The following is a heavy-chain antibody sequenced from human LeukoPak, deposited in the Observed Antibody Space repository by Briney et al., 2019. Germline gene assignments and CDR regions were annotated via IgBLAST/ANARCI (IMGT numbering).Heavy chain of an antibody. V-gene: IGHV3-21*01. CDR2: ISSSSSYI. J-gene: IGHJ3*02. CDR1: GFTFSSYS. CDR3: AIDPYSSSWAGDAFDI. D-gene: IGHD6-13*01. Sequence: PGGSLRLSCAASGFTFSSYSMNWVRQAPGKGLEWVSSISSSSSYIYYADSVKGRFTISRDNAKNSLYLQMNSLRAEDTAVYYCAIDPYSSSWAGDAFDIWGQGTMVTVSS.